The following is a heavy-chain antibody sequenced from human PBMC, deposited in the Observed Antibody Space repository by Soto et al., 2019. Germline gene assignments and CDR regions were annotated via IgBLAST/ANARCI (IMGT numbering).Heavy chain of an antibody. CDR2: TYYRSEWYS. CDR3: VRLIGNSWLDS. CDR1: GDSVSSNSVT. Sequence: HVQLQQSGPGLVKPSQTLSLTCAISGDSVSSNSVTCNWIRQSPSRGLEWLGRTYYRSEWYSDYAVSVQSRVTINPDTSKNQFSLQLNSVTPEDTAVYYCVRLIGNSWLDSWGQGTLVTVSS. V-gene: IGHV6-1*01. J-gene: IGHJ5*01.